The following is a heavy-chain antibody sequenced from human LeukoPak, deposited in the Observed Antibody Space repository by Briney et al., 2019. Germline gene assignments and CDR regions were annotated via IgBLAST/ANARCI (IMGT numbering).Heavy chain of an antibody. CDR2: FDPEHGKT. CDR3: ATEDFDGIVGPIDSFDV. V-gene: IGHV1-24*01. Sequence: RWASVKVSCKVSKYTLTELSMHWVRQAPGKGLEWMGGFDPEHGKTVYAQTFQGRVTMTEDTSTGTAYMELRSLRSEDTAVYYCATEDFDGIVGPIDSFDVWGQGTMVTVSS. CDR1: KYTLTELS. D-gene: IGHD1-26*01. J-gene: IGHJ3*01.